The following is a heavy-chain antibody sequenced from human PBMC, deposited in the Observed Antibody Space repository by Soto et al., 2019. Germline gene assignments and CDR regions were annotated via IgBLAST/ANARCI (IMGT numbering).Heavy chain of an antibody. Sequence: GASVKVSCKASGGTFSRYAISWVRQSPLQWRDWMGGIIPIFGTANYAQKFQGRVTITADESTSTAYMELSSLRSEDTAVYYCARHETYYYDSSGYSPRGMDVWGQGTTVTVSS. CDR1: GGTFSRYA. V-gene: IGHV1-69*13. CDR3: ARHETYYYDSSGYSPRGMDV. D-gene: IGHD3-22*01. CDR2: IIPIFGTA. J-gene: IGHJ6*02.